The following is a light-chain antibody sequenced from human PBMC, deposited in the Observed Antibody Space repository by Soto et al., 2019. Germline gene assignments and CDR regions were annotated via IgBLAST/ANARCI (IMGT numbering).Light chain of an antibody. Sequence: QAVLTQPPSASGTPGQRVTISCSGSSSNIGSNTVNWYQQLPGTAPKLLIYSNNQRPSGVPDRFSGSESGTSGSLAISGLQSEDEADYYCAAWDDSLNGGVFGGGTKVTVL. CDR3: AAWDDSLNGGV. CDR2: SNN. CDR1: SSNIGSNT. V-gene: IGLV1-44*01. J-gene: IGLJ3*02.